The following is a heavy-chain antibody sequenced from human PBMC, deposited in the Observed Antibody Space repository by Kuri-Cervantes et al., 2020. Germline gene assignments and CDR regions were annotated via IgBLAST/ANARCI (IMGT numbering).Heavy chain of an antibody. Sequence: SVKVSCKASGGTFSSYAISWVRQAPGQGLEWMGGIIPIFGTANYAQKFQGRVTITTDESTSTAYMELSSLRSEDTAVYYCARSDSSGYSVDYWGQGTLVTVSS. CDR3: ARSDSSGYSVDY. V-gene: IGHV1-69*05. CDR1: GGTFSSYA. J-gene: IGHJ4*02. D-gene: IGHD3-22*01. CDR2: IIPIFGTA.